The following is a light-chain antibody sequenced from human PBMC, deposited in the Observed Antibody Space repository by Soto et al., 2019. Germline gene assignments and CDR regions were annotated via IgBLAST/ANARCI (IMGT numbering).Light chain of an antibody. CDR2: KAS. Sequence: DIHMTQSPSTLSASVGARVTITCRASQSISSWLAWYQQKPGKAPKLLIYKASSLESGVPSRFSGSGSGTEFTLTISSLQPDDFATYYCQQYNSYPWTFGKGTQVEIK. CDR1: QSISSW. CDR3: QQYNSYPWT. V-gene: IGKV1-5*03. J-gene: IGKJ1*01.